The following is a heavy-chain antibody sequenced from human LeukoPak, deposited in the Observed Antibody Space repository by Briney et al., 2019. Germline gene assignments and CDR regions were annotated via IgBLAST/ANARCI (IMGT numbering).Heavy chain of an antibody. V-gene: IGHV1-8*03. Sequence: ASVKVSFKASGYTFTSYGINWVRQATGHGLEWMGWMNPNSGNTGYAQKFQGRVTITRNNSISTAYMELSSLRSEETAVYYCARRSRLGYCSGGSCYSLRDWGQGTLVTVSS. CDR1: GYTFTSYG. CDR3: ARRSRLGYCSGGSCYSLRD. D-gene: IGHD2-15*01. J-gene: IGHJ4*02. CDR2: MNPNSGNT.